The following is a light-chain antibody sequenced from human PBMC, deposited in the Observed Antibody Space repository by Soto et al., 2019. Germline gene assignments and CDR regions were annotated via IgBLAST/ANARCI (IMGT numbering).Light chain of an antibody. J-gene: IGKJ1*01. CDR1: QSVTSSY. V-gene: IGKV3-20*01. CDR3: QQYDSLPPWT. Sequence: EIVLTQSPGTLSLSPGERATLSCTTSQSVTSSYLAWYQQKPGQAPRLLIYGASSRATGIPDRFSGSGSGTDFTLTISRLEPEDFAVYYCQQYDSLPPWTFGQGTKVEIK. CDR2: GAS.